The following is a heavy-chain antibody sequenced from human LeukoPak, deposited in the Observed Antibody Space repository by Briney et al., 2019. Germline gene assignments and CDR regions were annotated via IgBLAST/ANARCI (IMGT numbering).Heavy chain of an antibody. D-gene: IGHD2-15*01. Sequence: PSETLSLTCTVSGASISSSSYYWGWIRQPPGKGLEWIGSIYYSGSTYYNPSLKSRVTISVDTSKNQFSLKLSSVTAADTAVYYCARPYIGLISYMAVWGKGTTVTISS. CDR1: GASISSSSYY. J-gene: IGHJ6*03. V-gene: IGHV4-39*01. CDR2: IYYSGST. CDR3: ARPYIGLISYMAV.